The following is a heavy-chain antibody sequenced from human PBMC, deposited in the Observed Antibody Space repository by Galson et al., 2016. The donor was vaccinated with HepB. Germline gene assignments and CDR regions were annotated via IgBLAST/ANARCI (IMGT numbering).Heavy chain of an antibody. CDR2: IYSDGRT. CDR1: GFTVRNNY. V-gene: IGHV3-53*01. D-gene: IGHD3-16*01. J-gene: IGHJ4*02. Sequence: SLRLSCAVSGFTVRNNYMSWVRQAPGKGLEWVSVIYSDGRTYHADSVKGRFTISRDNSKNTLYLYMNNLTAGDTAIYYCGKHGGFDYWDQGALVTVSS. CDR3: GKHGGFDY.